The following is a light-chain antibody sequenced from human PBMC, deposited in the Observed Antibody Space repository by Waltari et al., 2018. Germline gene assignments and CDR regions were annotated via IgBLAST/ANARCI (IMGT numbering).Light chain of an antibody. V-gene: IGKV3-20*01. CDR3: QQYGNSRGS. CDR2: GAS. J-gene: IGKJ2*03. Sequence: EIVLTQSPGTLSLSPGEGATLSCRASQSVSSSYLDWYQQKPGQAPRLLIYGASNRATDIPDRFTGSGSGTDFTLTINRLEPEDFAVYYCQQYGNSRGSFGQGTKLEIK. CDR1: QSVSSSY.